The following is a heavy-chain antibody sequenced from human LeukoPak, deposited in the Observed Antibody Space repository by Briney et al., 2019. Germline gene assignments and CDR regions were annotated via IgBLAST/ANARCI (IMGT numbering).Heavy chain of an antibody. Sequence: GGSLRLSCAASGFTFSSYAMSWVRQAPGKGLEWVSAISGSGGSTYYADSVKGRFTISRDNSKNTLYLRMNSLRAEDTAVYYCAKDLTYYDFWSGSRVPTYYYYYYGMDVWGQGTTVTVSS. CDR1: GFTFSSYA. CDR3: AKDLTYYDFWSGSRVPTYYYYYYGMDV. CDR2: ISGSGGST. D-gene: IGHD3-3*01. J-gene: IGHJ6*02. V-gene: IGHV3-23*01.